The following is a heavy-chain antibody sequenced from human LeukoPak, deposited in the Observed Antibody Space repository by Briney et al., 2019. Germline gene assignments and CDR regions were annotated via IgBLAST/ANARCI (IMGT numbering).Heavy chain of an antibody. CDR2: INPNSAGT. CDR3: ATVPERRFLEWLPLVY. J-gene: IGHJ4*02. Sequence: GASVKDSCKASGYTFTSYGISWVRQATGQGLEWMGWINPNSAGTNYAQKFQGRVTMTRDTSISTAYMELSRLRSDDTAVYYCATVPERRFLEWLPLVYWGQGTLVTVSS. D-gene: IGHD3-3*01. V-gene: IGHV1-2*02. CDR1: GYTFTSYG.